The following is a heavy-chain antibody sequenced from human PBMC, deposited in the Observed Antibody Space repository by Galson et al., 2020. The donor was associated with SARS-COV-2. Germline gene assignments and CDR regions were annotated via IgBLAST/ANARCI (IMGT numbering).Heavy chain of an antibody. CDR2: IEPSDSYT. Sequence: HGESLKISCKGSGYSFTSYWISRVRQMPGQGLEWMGRIEPSDSYTNYSPSFQGHVTISADKSISTAYLQWSSLKASDTAMYYCARQFLYSSGWYDYWGQGTLVTVSS. V-gene: IGHV5-10-1*01. D-gene: IGHD6-19*01. CDR1: GYSFTSYW. J-gene: IGHJ4*02. CDR3: ARQFLYSSGWYDY.